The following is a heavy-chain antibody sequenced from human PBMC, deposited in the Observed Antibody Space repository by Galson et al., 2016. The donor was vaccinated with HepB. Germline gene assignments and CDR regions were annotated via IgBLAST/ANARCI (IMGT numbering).Heavy chain of an antibody. V-gene: IGHV3-33*01. Sequence: SLRLSCAASGFTFKNYGMHWVRQGPGKGLEWVAVIWSDGSSKYYADSMRGRFTISRDNSKNTLYLQMNSLRAEDTAVYYCARDFALEAAGMISPWGQGTLVAVSS. CDR1: GFTFKNYG. CDR2: IWSDGSSK. J-gene: IGHJ4*02. D-gene: IGHD6-13*01. CDR3: ARDFALEAAGMISP.